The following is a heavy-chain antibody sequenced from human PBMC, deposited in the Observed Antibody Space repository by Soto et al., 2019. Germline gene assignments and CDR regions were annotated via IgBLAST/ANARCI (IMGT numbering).Heavy chain of an antibody. J-gene: IGHJ4*02. D-gene: IGHD2-21*02. V-gene: IGHV4-39*01. CDR1: GESISSSSYY. CDR2: IYYSGRT. Sequence: SETLSLTCIVSGESISSSSYYWGWSRQPPGKGLEWIGSIYYSGRTYYNPSFKSRVTISIDTSKNQFSLKLSSVTATDTAVYYCARQRTTVVTQAYFDHWGQGALVTVSS. CDR3: ARQRTTVVTQAYFDH.